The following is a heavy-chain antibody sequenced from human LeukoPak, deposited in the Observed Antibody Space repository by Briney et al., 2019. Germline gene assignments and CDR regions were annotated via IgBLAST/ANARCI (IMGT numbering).Heavy chain of an antibody. Sequence: KPSETLSLTCAVYGGSFSGYYWSWIRQPPGKGLEWIGEINHSGSTNYNPSLKSRVTISVDTSKNQFSLKLSSVTAADTAVYYCAREISSSKVVTADRFDYWGQGTLVTVSS. J-gene: IGHJ4*02. CDR3: AREISSSKVVTADRFDY. D-gene: IGHD2-21*02. CDR1: GGSFSGYY. V-gene: IGHV4-34*01. CDR2: INHSGST.